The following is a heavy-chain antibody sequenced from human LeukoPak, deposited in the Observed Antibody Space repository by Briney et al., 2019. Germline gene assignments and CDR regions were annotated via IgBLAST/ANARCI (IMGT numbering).Heavy chain of an antibody. Sequence: GGCLRLSFAASGFTFYDYSIHLVRRAPGKGLGGVSGISWNSGSIGYADSVKGRFTISRDNAKNTLYLQMNSLRAEDTAVYYCARAGRWDTSIDYWGQGTLVTVSS. CDR2: ISWNSGSI. CDR1: GFTFYDYS. V-gene: IGHV3-9*01. D-gene: IGHD3-10*01. CDR3: ARAGRWDTSIDY. J-gene: IGHJ4*02.